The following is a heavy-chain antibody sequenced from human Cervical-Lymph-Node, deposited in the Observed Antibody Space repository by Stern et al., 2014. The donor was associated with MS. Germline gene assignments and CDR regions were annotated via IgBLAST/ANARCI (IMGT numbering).Heavy chain of an antibody. CDR1: GFTFSNYW. V-gene: IGHV3-7*01. Sequence: EVQLVESGGRLVQPGGSLRLSCAASGFTFSNYWTRWVRQAPEKGLEWVANIRQDGSEKYYVDSVKGRFTISRDNSKNSLYLQLNSLRAEDTAVYYCARDQYQVPYSYYYYGMDVWGQGTTVTVSS. CDR2: IRQDGSEK. CDR3: ARDQYQVPYSYYYYGMDV. D-gene: IGHD2-2*01. J-gene: IGHJ6*02.